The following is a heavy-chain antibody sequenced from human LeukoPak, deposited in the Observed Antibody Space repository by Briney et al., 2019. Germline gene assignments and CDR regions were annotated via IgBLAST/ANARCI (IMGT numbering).Heavy chain of an antibody. CDR1: GFTFGDYA. D-gene: IGHD3-3*01. CDR2: ISGSGGST. V-gene: IGHV3-23*01. CDR3: AKARPPVGISVFE. Sequence: GGSLRLSCTASGFTFGDYATSWVRQAPGKGLEWVSAISGSGGSTYYADSVKGRFTISRGNSKNTLYLQMNSLRAEDTAVYYCAKARPPVGISVFEWGQGTLVTVSS. J-gene: IGHJ4*02.